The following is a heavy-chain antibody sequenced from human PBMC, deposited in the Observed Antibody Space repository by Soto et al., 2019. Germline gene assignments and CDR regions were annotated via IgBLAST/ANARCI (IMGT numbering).Heavy chain of an antibody. V-gene: IGHV3-15*01. CDR1: GITLDSAW. Sequence: EVQLVESGGGLVKPGESLTLSCAASGITLDSAWVNWVRQAPGKGLEWVAQAKRKAAGGAIDYAAPVKGRFIISRDDSKNMAYLQMNSLKIEDTALHYCTTGYGSDWYGWGQGTLVTVSS. CDR3: TTGYGSDWYG. CDR2: AKRKAAGGAI. D-gene: IGHD6-19*01. J-gene: IGHJ4*02.